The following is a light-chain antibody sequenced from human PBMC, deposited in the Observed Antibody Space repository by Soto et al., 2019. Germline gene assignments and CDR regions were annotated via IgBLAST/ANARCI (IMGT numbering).Light chain of an antibody. V-gene: IGKV3-20*01. Sequence: EVVLTQSPGTLSLSPGESATLSGRASQSVSNNYLAWYQQKPGQAHRLLIYGASSRATGIPDRFAGSGSGTDFTLTISRLEPEDFAVYYCQQYDTSPRTFGQGTKVDIK. CDR2: GAS. CDR1: QSVSNNY. CDR3: QQYDTSPRT. J-gene: IGKJ1*01.